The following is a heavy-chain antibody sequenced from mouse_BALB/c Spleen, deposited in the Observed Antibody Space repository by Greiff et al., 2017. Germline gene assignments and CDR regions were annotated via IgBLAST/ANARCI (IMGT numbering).Heavy chain of an antibody. V-gene: IGHV5-6-5*01. J-gene: IGHJ3*01. CDR2: ISSGGST. CDR1: GFTFSSYA. D-gene: IGHD1-1*01. Sequence: EVKLVESGGGLVKPGGSLKLSCAASGFTFSSYAMSWVRQTPEKRLEWVASISSGGSTYYPDSVKGRFTISRDNARNNLYLQMISLRTEDTAMYYCVRDYYDVLACIDYWGQGTPVTVSA. CDR3: VRDYYDVLACIDY.